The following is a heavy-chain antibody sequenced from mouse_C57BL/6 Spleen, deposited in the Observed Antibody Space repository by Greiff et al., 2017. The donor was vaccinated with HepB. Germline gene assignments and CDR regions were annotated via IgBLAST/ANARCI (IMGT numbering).Heavy chain of an antibody. CDR3: ARSTTVVATDWYFDV. CDR1: GYSFTSYY. D-gene: IGHD1-1*01. V-gene: IGHV1-66*01. Sequence: QVQLQQSGPELVKPGASVKISCKASGYSFTSYYIHWVKQRPGQGLEWIGWIYPGSGNTKYNEKFKGKATLTADTSSSTAYMQLSSLTSEDSAVYYCARSTTVVATDWYFDVWGTGTTVTVSS. CDR2: IYPGSGNT. J-gene: IGHJ1*03.